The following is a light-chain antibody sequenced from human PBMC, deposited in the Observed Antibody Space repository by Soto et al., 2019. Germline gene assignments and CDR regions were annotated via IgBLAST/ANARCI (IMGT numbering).Light chain of an antibody. CDR3: QHYSSQT. CDR2: GAS. Sequence: EVVLTQSPGTLSLSPGERATLSCRASQSVSSNYLAWYQQRPGQAPRLLIYGASSRATGIPDRFSGSGSGTDFTLTISILEPEDSAVYFCQHYSSQTFGQGTKVEIK. V-gene: IGKV3-20*01. CDR1: QSVSSNY. J-gene: IGKJ1*01.